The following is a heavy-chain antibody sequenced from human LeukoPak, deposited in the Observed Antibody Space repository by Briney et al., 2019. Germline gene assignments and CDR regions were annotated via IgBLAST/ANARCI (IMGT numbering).Heavy chain of an antibody. CDR2: IYHSGST. CDR1: GYSISSGYY. Sequence: ASETLSLTCAVSGYSISSGYYWGWIRQPPGKGLEWIGSIYHSGSTYYNPSLKSRVTISVDTSKNQFSLKPSSVTAADTAVYYCARHSPSGITIFGVDSSFQFWGQGTLVTVSS. J-gene: IGHJ4*02. V-gene: IGHV4-38-2*01. CDR3: ARHSPSGITIFGVDSSFQF. D-gene: IGHD3-3*01.